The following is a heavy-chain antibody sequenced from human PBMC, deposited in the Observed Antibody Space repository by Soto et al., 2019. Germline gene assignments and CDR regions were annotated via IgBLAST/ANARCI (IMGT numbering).Heavy chain of an antibody. CDR3: AAAPRSAYYYGSGSYPNYYYMDV. V-gene: IGHV1-58*02. CDR2: IVVGSGNT. CDR1: GFTFTSSA. D-gene: IGHD3-10*01. Sequence: SVKVSCKASGFTFTSSAMRWVRKARGQRLEWIGWIVVGSGNTNYAQKFQERVTITRDMSTSTAYMELSSLRSEDTAVYYCAAAPRSAYYYGSGSYPNYYYMDVWGKGTTVTVSS. J-gene: IGHJ6*03.